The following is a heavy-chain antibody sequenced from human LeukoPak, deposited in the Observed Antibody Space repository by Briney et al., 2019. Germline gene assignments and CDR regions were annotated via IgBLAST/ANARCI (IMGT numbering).Heavy chain of an antibody. CDR1: GGTFSSYA. Sequence: ASVKVSCKASGGTFSSYAISWVRQAPGQGLEWMGGIIPIFGTANYAQKFQGRVTMTTDTSTSTAYMELGSLRSDDTAVYYCAREGGSYFLTDFWGQGTLVTVSS. J-gene: IGHJ4*02. D-gene: IGHD1-26*01. CDR3: AREGGSYFLTDF. CDR2: IIPIFGTA. V-gene: IGHV1-69*05.